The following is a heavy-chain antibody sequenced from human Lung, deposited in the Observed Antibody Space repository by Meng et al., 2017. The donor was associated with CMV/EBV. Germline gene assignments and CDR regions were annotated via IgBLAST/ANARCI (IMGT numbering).Heavy chain of an antibody. V-gene: IGHV3-66*02. CDR1: GFTFSSYS. Sequence: ESXKISXAASGFTFSSYSMNWVRQAPGKGLEWVSVIYAGGSTHYADSVKGRFTISRDNSENTVYLHMNSLRGDDTAVYYCARDPRYAFCTDFPHNGMDVWGQGTSVTVSS. D-gene: IGHD3-3*01. CDR3: ARDPRYAFCTDFPHNGMDV. CDR2: IYAGGST. J-gene: IGHJ6*02.